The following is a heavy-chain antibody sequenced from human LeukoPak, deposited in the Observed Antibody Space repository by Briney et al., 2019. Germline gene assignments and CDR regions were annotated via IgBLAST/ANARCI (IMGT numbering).Heavy chain of an antibody. Sequence: PGGSLRLSCAASGFTVSSNYMNWVRQAPGKGLEWVSGIYGDGSTYYADSVKGRFTISRHSSKNTLYLQMNSLRAEDTAVYYCAIGSYCSGGSCYPLFDYWGRGTLVTVSS. CDR3: AIGSYCSGGSCYPLFDY. J-gene: IGHJ4*02. V-gene: IGHV3-53*01. CDR1: GFTVSSNY. CDR2: IYGDGST. D-gene: IGHD2-15*01.